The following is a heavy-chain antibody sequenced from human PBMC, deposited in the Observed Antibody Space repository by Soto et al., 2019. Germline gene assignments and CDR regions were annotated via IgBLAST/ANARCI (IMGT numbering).Heavy chain of an antibody. CDR1: GFTVSTKY. V-gene: IGHV3-66*01. D-gene: IGHD3-16*01. CDR3: ARDPWAADY. CDR2: IYSGGRT. Sequence: EVQLVESGGGLVQPGGSLRLSCAASGFTVSTKYMSWVRQAPGKGLEWVAVIYSGGRTFYADSVRGRFTISRDNSKNTGNLQMNSLRAEDTAVYYCARDPWAADYWGQGTLVTVSS. J-gene: IGHJ4*02.